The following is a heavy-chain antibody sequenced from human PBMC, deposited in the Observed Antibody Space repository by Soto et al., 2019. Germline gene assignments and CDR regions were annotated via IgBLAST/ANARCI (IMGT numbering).Heavy chain of an antibody. J-gene: IGHJ4*02. CDR1: GYTFTSYG. CDR2: ISAYDGNT. V-gene: IGHV1-18*04. Sequence: ASEKVSCKASGYTFTSYGLSWVRQAPGQGLEGMGWISAYDGNTNYAQKLQGRVTMTTDTSTSTAYLELRSLRSDDTAVYYFARDTPDGYCGGDFSFDYCGQGTLVTVS. CDR3: ARDTPDGYCGGDFSFDY. D-gene: IGHD2-21*02.